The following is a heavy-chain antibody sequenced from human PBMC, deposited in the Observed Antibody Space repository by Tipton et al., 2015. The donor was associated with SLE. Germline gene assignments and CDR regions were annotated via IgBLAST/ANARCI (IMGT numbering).Heavy chain of an antibody. CDR3: AKDRGSSLVVGSGSYYNKYYFDY. D-gene: IGHD3-10*01. J-gene: IGHJ4*02. V-gene: IGHV3-30*18. CDR2: ISYDGSNK. Sequence: SLRLSCAASGFTFSSYGMHWVRQAPGKGLEWVAVISYDGSNKYYADSVKGRFTISRDNSKNTLYLQMNSLRAEDTAVYYCAKDRGSSLVVGSGSYYNKYYFDYWGQGTLVTVSS. CDR1: GFTFSSYG.